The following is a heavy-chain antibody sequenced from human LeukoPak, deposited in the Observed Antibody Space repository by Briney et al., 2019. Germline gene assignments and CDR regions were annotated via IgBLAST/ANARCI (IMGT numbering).Heavy chain of an antibody. V-gene: IGHV3-33*01. D-gene: IGHD3-10*01. J-gene: IGHJ4*02. CDR2: IWYNGNKK. CDR1: GFTFSDHG. CDR3: ARDPYGSGDGYFDY. Sequence: PGRSLRLSCAASGFTFSDHGMHWVRQAPGKGLEWVAIIWYNGNKKYYAESVKGRFTISRDNSKNTLYLQMSSLRAEDTAVYYCARDPYGSGDGYFDYWGQGTLVTVSS.